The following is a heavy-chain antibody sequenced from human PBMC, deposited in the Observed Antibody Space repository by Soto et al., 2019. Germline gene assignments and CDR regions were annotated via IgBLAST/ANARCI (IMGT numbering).Heavy chain of an antibody. J-gene: IGHJ5*02. CDR1: GNTFTNFG. CDR3: ARVIPGADAWFAP. V-gene: IGHV1-18*01. Sequence: QGQLVHSGAVVKKPGASVQVSCTASGNTFTNFGVTWVRPAPGQGLEWMGWISAYTDDPNYAQKFQGRVTMTIDTSTSTAYLDLRSLPSDDTAVSYCARVIPGADAWFAPLGQGTLVTFSS. CDR2: ISAYTDDP. D-gene: IGHD2-2*01.